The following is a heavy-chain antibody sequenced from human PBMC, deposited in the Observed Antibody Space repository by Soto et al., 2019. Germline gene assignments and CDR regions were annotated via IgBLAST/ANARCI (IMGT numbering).Heavy chain of an antibody. Sequence: GASVKVSCKASGYTFTSYGISWVRQAPGQGLEWMGWISAYNGNTNCAQKLQGRVTMTTDTSTSTAYMELRSLRSDDTAVYYCARFSWFGEQKRTFDYWGQGTLVTVSS. V-gene: IGHV1-18*01. D-gene: IGHD3-10*01. J-gene: IGHJ4*02. CDR3: ARFSWFGEQKRTFDY. CDR2: ISAYNGNT. CDR1: GYTFTSYG.